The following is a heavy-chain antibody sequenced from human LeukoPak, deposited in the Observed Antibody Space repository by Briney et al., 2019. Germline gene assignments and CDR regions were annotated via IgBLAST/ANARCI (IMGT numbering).Heavy chain of an antibody. CDR2: MYHSGNT. CDR3: AREVRGGNYDY. CDR1: GYSISSGYY. J-gene: IGHJ4*02. D-gene: IGHD1-26*01. Sequence: SETLSLTCTVSGYSISSGYYWGWIRQPPGKGLEWMGSMYHSGNTYYNPSLKSRVTISVDTSKNQFSLKLRSVTATDTAIYYCAREVRGGNYDYWGQGTLVTVSS. V-gene: IGHV4-38-2*02.